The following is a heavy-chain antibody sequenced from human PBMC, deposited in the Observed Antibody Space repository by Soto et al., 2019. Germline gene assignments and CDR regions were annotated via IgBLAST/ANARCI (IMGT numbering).Heavy chain of an antibody. CDR3: TRRVRSTGLLDY. CDR2: VYYTGST. J-gene: IGHJ4*02. CDR1: GNSISGTSSF. V-gene: IGHV4-39*01. Sequence: XXTLSLPFTVSGNSISGTSSFWAFIRQPPGKNLERIGSVYYTGSTYYNSSLKSRVSISIDTSKNQFSLSLNSVTAADTAVYYCTRRVRSTGLLDYWGQGALVTVSS. D-gene: IGHD4-4*01.